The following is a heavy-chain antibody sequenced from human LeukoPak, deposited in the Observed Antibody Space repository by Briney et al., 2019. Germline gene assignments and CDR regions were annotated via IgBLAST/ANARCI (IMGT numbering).Heavy chain of an antibody. V-gene: IGHV4-31*03. CDR3: ARGGSDSNGYYLIYY. CDR2: IYYSGST. CDR1: GGSISSGGYY. D-gene: IGHD3-22*01. Sequence: SQTLSLTCTVSGGSISSGGYYWSWIRQHPGKGLEWIGSIYYSGSTYYNPSLKSRITISVDTSKNQFSLKLSSVTAADTAVYYCARGGSDSNGYYLIYYWGQGTLLAVSS. J-gene: IGHJ4*02.